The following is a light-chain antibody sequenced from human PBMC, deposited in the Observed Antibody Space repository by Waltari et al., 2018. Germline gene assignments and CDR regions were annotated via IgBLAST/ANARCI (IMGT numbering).Light chain of an antibody. V-gene: IGLV1-40*01. CDR3: QSYDRSLSGVV. CDR2: RTD. Sequence: QSVLTQPPSVSGAPGQTVTISCTGSSSNIGATYTVHWYQRLPGAAPKLLIYRTDDRPAGVPDRFSGSKSGTSASLVITGLQAEGEADYFCQSYDRSLSGVVFGGGTKLTVL. CDR1: SSNIGATYT. J-gene: IGLJ3*02.